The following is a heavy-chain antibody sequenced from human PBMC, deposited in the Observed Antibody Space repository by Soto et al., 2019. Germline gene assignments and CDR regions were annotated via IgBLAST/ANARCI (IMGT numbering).Heavy chain of an antibody. J-gene: IGHJ4*02. CDR1: GFTFSSFG. D-gene: IGHD6-13*01. CDR3: ARAYSRRNEYFFDF. V-gene: IGHV3-23*01. CDR2: ISGSGDSS. Sequence: EVQLLDSGGDLAQPGGSLRLSCTASGFTFSSFGMAWVRQAPGKGLAWVSAISGSGDSSYYADSVKDRFTISRDNPTNTLYLQMNNLRAEDTAVYYCARAYSRRNEYFFDFWGQGTLVTVSS.